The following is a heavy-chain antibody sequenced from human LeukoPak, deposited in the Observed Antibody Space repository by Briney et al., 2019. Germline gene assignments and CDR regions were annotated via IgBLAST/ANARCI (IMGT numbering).Heavy chain of an antibody. V-gene: IGHV6-1*01. CDR3: ARDPRTPTYSSGWPGFDY. J-gene: IGHJ4*02. CDR1: GDSVPSNSAA. D-gene: IGHD6-19*01. Sequence: SQTLSLTCAISGDSVPSNSAAWNWITQSPSRGLEWLGRTYYRSKWYNDYAVSVKSRITINPDTSKNQFSLQLNSVTPEDTAVYYCARDPRTPTYSSGWPGFDYWGQGTLVTVSS. CDR2: TYYRSKWYN.